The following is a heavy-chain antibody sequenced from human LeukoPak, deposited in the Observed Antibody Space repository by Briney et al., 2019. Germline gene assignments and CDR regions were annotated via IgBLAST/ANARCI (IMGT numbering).Heavy chain of an antibody. D-gene: IGHD2-2*01. V-gene: IGHV3-53*01. CDR1: GFTVSSNH. Sequence: PGGSLRLSCAASGFTVSSNHMTWVRQAPGKVLGWVSEIYTGGLTFYADSVTGRFTISRDNSKNTVYLQMNSLGVEDTARYYCARDNAPAGGGLDYWGQGTLVTVSS. CDR2: IYTGGLT. CDR3: ARDNAPAGGGLDY. J-gene: IGHJ4*02.